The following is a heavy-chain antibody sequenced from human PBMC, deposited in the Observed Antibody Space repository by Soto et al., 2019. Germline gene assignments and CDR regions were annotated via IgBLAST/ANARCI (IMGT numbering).Heavy chain of an antibody. D-gene: IGHD2-15*01. Sequence: PGGSLRLSCAASGFTFDDYTMHWVRQAPGKGLEWVSLISWEGGSTYYADSVKGRFTISRDNSKNSLYLQMNSLRTEDTALYYCAKDIEYSKKDYYGMDVWGQGTTVTVSS. J-gene: IGHJ6*02. V-gene: IGHV3-43*01. CDR2: ISWEGGST. CDR3: AKDIEYSKKDYYGMDV. CDR1: GFTFDDYT.